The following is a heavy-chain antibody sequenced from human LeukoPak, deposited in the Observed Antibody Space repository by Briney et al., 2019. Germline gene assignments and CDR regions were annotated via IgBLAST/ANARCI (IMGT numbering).Heavy chain of an antibody. Sequence: GGSLRLSCAASGFTFSNYAMTWVRQAPGKGLEWVSSISSSSSYIYYADSVKGRFTISRDNAKNSLYLQMNSLRAEDTAVYYCARFYSSSWYNWFDPWGQGTLVTVSS. D-gene: IGHD6-13*01. V-gene: IGHV3-21*01. CDR2: ISSSSSYI. J-gene: IGHJ5*02. CDR3: ARFYSSSWYNWFDP. CDR1: GFTFSNYA.